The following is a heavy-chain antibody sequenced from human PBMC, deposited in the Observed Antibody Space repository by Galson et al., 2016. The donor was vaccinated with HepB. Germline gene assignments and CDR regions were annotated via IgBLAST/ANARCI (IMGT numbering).Heavy chain of an antibody. CDR2: VSGSGGNT. J-gene: IGHJ4*02. CDR1: GFTFSSYA. CDR3: AKSIDSGGFYFERGTDY. V-gene: IGHV3-23*01. Sequence: SLRLSRAASGFTFSSYAMSRVRQAPAKGLEWVSAVSGSGGNTYDAGSVKGRFTISRDNSKNTLYLQMNSLSAEDTAVYYCAKSIDSGGFYFERGTDYWGQGTLVTVSS. D-gene: IGHD3-22*01.